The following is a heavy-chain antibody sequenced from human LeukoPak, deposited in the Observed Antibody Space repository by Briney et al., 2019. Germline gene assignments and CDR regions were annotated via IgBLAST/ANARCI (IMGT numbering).Heavy chain of an antibody. CDR1: GGSFSDYY. V-gene: IGHV4-34*03. CDR3: FADRGGDQGDS. J-gene: IGHJ4*02. CDR2: INHSGST. Sequence: PSETLSLTCAVYGGSFSDYYWSWIRQSPGKGLEWIGEINHSGSTKYNPSLKSRVTISVDTSKNQFSLKLTSVTAADTAVYFCFADRGGDQGDSWGQGTLVTVSS. D-gene: IGHD3-16*01.